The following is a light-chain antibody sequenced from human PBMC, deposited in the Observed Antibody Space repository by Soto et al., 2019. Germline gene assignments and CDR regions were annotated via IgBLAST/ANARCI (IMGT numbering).Light chain of an antibody. CDR3: LQYNVYPLT. V-gene: IGKV1-5*03. CDR2: KAS. CDR1: QNINRW. J-gene: IGKJ4*01. Sequence: DIQMTQSPSTLSASVGDRVTITCRANQNINRWLAWYQQRPGKAPNLLIHKASTLEAGVPSRFSGSASGTEFPLTISSLQPDDFAAYFCLQYNVYPLTFGGGTKVEIK.